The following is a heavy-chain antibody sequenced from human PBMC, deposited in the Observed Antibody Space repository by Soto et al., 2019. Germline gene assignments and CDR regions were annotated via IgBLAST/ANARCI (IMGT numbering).Heavy chain of an antibody. V-gene: IGHV1-69*01. CDR3: ARHSPYYYGSGSNYGMDV. J-gene: IGHJ6*02. CDR1: GGTFSSYA. CDR2: IIPIFGTA. Sequence: QVQLVQSGAEVKKPGSSVKVSCKASGGTFSSYAISWVRQAPGQGLEWMGGIIPIFGTANYAQKFQGRVTITADESTSTAYIELSSLRSEDTAVYYCARHSPYYYGSGSNYGMDVWGQGTTVTVSS. D-gene: IGHD3-10*01.